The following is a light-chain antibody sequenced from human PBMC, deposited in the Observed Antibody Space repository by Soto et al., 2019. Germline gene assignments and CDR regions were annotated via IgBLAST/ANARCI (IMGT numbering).Light chain of an antibody. V-gene: IGKV3-15*01. CDR3: HQYNDWPPA. Sequence: EVVMTQSPATLSVSPGERATLSCRASQSVGSNVAWYQQKPGQAPRLLIYDASTRATGIPARFSGSGSGTEFTLTISSLQSEDFAVFYCHQYNDWPPAFG. J-gene: IGKJ1*01. CDR1: QSVGSN. CDR2: DAS.